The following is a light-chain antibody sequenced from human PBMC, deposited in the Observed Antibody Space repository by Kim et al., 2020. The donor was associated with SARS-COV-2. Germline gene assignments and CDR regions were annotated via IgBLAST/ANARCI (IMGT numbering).Light chain of an antibody. J-gene: IGLJ2*01. CDR1: TLRSHY. CDR2: GRN. V-gene: IGLV3-19*01. CDR3: NSRDRSTNQLV. Sequence: ALGQTVRVTCQGDTLRSHYATWYQQKPGQAPVVVIYGRNDRLSGIPDRFSGSSTGDTASLTINGAQAEDEADYYCNSRDRSTNQLVFGGGTQLTVL.